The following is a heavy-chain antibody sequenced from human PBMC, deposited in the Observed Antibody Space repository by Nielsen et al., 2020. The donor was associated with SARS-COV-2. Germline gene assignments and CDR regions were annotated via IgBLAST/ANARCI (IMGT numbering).Heavy chain of an antibody. J-gene: IGHJ6*02. V-gene: IGHV3-30*03. CDR1: GFTFNNYG. D-gene: IGHD3-3*01. CDR3: AGRFLEWLGDYGMDV. CDR2: ISYEGSKK. Sequence: GESLKISCAASGFTFNNYGFYWVRQAPGKGLEWVASISYEGSKKYYADSLAGRLTVSRDNAKNTLYLQMNSLRAEDTAVYYCAGRFLEWLGDYGMDVWGQGTTVTVSS.